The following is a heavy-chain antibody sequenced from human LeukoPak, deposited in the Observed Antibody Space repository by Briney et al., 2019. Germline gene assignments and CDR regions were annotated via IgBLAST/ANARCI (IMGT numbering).Heavy chain of an antibody. V-gene: IGHV3-23*01. CDR1: GFTFNNYF. CDR3: ARYCSGASCYSGLDY. D-gene: IGHD2-2*01. J-gene: IGHJ4*02. CDR2: MSSSAVST. Sequence: GGSLRLSCAASGFTFNNYFMTWVRQAPGKGLEWVSTMSSSAVSTYYADFVKGLFTISRDNSKNTLYLQMNSLRADATAVYYCARYCSGASCYSGLDYWGQGTLVTVSS.